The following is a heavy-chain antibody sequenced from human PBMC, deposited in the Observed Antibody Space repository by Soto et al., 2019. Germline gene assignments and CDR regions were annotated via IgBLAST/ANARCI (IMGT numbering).Heavy chain of an antibody. Sequence: SETLSLTCAVYGGSFSGYYWSWIRQPPGKGLEWIGEINHSGSTNYNPSLKSRVTISVDTSKNQFSLKLSSVTAADTAVYYCARGRTGYCSSTSCRNWFDPWGQGTLVTVSS. D-gene: IGHD2-2*01. CDR1: GGSFSGYY. CDR2: INHSGST. CDR3: ARGRTGYCSSTSCRNWFDP. J-gene: IGHJ5*02. V-gene: IGHV4-34*01.